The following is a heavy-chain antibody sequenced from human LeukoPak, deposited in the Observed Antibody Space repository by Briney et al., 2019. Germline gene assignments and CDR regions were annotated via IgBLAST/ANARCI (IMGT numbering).Heavy chain of an antibody. CDR2: INSDESIT. Sequence: GGSLRLSCAASGFTFSSSWMYWVRQAPGKGLVWVSRINSDESITTYADSVKGRFTISRDNAKNTLYLQMNSLRAEDTAVYYCVRGVGVSRFNYLDPWGQGTLVIVSS. V-gene: IGHV3-74*01. CDR3: VRGVGVSRFNYLDP. D-gene: IGHD1-7*01. J-gene: IGHJ5*02. CDR1: GFTFSSSW.